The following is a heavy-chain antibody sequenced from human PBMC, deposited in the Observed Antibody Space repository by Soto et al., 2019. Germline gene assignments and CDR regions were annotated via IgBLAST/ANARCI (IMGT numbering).Heavy chain of an antibody. J-gene: IGHJ4*02. CDR2: IYWDEDK. V-gene: IGHV2-5*02. Sequence: QITLKESGPTLVKPTQTLTLTCTFSGFSLSTRGVAVGWFRQPPGKALEWLALIYWDEDKWYSPSLKGSLTTPADSPKNLLVLTMTNMDPVDTATYYCAHRPRGYAYYFDYWGQGTLVTVSS. CDR3: AHRPRGYAYYFDY. D-gene: IGHD5-12*01. CDR1: GFSLSTRGVA.